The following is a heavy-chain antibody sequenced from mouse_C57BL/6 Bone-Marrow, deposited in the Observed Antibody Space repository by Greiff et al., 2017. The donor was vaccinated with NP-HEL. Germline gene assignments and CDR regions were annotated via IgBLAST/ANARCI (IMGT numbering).Heavy chain of an antibody. V-gene: IGHV1-59*01. CDR3: AREKDYGFDY. Sequence: VQLQQPGAELVRPGTSVKLSCKASGYTFTSYWMHWVKQRPGQGLEWIGVIDPSDSYTNYNQKFKGKATLTVDTSSSTAYMQLSSLTSEDSAVYYCAREKDYGFDYWGQGTTLTVSS. CDR1: GYTFTSYW. D-gene: IGHD1-1*02. CDR2: IDPSDSYT. J-gene: IGHJ2*01.